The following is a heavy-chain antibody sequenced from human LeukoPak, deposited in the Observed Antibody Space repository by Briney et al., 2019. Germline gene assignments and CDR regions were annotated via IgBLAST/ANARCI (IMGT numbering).Heavy chain of an antibody. D-gene: IGHD3-3*01. V-gene: IGHV1-69*05. CDR2: IIPIFGTA. CDR1: GGTFISYA. Sequence: ASVKVSCKASGGTFISYAISWVRQAPGQGLEWMGRIIPIFGTANYAQKFQGRVTITTDESTSTAYMELSSLRSEDTAVYYCARNKYYDFWSGYYELDYWGQGTLVTVSS. J-gene: IGHJ4*02. CDR3: ARNKYYDFWSGYYELDY.